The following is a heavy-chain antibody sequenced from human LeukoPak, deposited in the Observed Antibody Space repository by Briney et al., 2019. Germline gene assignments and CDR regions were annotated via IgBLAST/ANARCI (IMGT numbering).Heavy chain of an antibody. CDR2: ISWNSGSI. CDR1: GFTFDDYA. D-gene: IGHD4-17*01. V-gene: IGHV3-9*01. Sequence: PGRSLRLSCEASGFTFDDYAMHWVRQAPGKGLEWVSGISWNSGSIGYADSVKGRFTISRDNAKNSLYLQMNSLRAEDTALYYCAKGLGLRQIVLNAFDIWGQGTMVTVSS. J-gene: IGHJ3*02. CDR3: AKGLGLRQIVLNAFDI.